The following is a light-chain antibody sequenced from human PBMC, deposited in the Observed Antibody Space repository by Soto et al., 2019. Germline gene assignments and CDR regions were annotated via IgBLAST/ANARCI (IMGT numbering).Light chain of an antibody. CDR3: GSWDSSLSAYV. Sequence: SVLTQPPSVSAVPGQKVTIFCYGNSSNIGGNSVSWYQQLPGTAPKLLIYDYNKRPSGIPDRFSGSKSGTSATLGITGFQTGDEADYYCGSWDSSLSAYVFGTGTKVTVL. CDR2: DYN. CDR1: SSNIGGNS. J-gene: IGLJ1*01. V-gene: IGLV1-51*01.